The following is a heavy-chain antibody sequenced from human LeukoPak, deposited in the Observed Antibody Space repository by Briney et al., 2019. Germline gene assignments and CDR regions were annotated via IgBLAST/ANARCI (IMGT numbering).Heavy chain of an antibody. CDR2: ISSSGSTI. V-gene: IGHV3-48*03. D-gene: IGHD3-22*01. J-gene: IGHJ4*02. CDR1: GFTFSSYE. Sequence: GGSLRLSCAASGFTFSSYEMNWVRQAPGKWLEWVSYISSSGSTIYYADSVKGRFTISRDNAKNSLYLQMNSLRAEDTAVYYCAREQYYYDSSGCVDYWGQGTLVTVSS. CDR3: AREQYYYDSSGCVDY.